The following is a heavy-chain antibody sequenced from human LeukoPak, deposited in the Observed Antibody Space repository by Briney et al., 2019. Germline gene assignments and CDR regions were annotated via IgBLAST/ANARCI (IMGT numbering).Heavy chain of an antibody. J-gene: IGHJ4*02. Sequence: SETLSLTCAVSGGSISSSSWWSWVRQPPGKGLVWIGEIYHSGSTNYNPSLKSRVTISVDKSKNQFSLKLSSVTAADTAVYYCARSRRFWTETYYFDYWGQGTLVTVSS. CDR3: ARSRRFWTETYYFDY. D-gene: IGHD3/OR15-3a*01. CDR1: GGSISSSSW. V-gene: IGHV4-4*02. CDR2: IYHSGST.